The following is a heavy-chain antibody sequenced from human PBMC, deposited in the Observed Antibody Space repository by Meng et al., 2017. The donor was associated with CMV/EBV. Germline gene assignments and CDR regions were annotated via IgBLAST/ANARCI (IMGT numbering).Heavy chain of an antibody. CDR2: IRSKAYGGTT. V-gene: IGHV3-49*04. CDR3: TRDFEVGATEDY. J-gene: IGHJ4*02. Sequence: GESLKISCTASGFTFGDYAMNWVRQAPGKGLEWVGFIRSKAYGGTTEYAASVKGRFTVSRDDSKSIAYLQMNSLKTEDTAVYYCTRDFEVGATEDYWGQGTLVTVSS. D-gene: IGHD1-26*01. CDR1: GFTFGDYA.